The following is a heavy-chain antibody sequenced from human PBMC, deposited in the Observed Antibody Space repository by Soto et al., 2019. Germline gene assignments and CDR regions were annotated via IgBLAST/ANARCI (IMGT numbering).Heavy chain of an antibody. CDR2: ISYSGNT. CDR3: ARRDSRLNVFDI. D-gene: IGHD3-22*01. J-gene: IGHJ3*02. CDR1: GGSISSSSYY. Sequence: SETLSLTCTVSGGSISSSSYYWGWIRQPPGRGPAWVGSISYSGNTYYNPSLKSRVTISVDASKNQFPLKLNSVTAADTAMYYCARRDSRLNVFDIWGQGTMVTVS. V-gene: IGHV4-39*01.